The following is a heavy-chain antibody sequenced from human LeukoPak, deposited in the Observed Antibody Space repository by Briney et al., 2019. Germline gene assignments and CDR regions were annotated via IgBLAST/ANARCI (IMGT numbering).Heavy chain of an antibody. Sequence: GGSLRLSCAASGFTFSSYWMHWVRQAPGKGLVWVSRINSVGSSTSYADSVKGRFTISRDNAKNTLYLQMNSLRAEDTAVYYCARVVRIGWFDPWGQGTLVTVSS. CDR2: INSVGSST. J-gene: IGHJ5*02. CDR3: ARVVRIGWFDP. V-gene: IGHV3-74*01. D-gene: IGHD3-10*01. CDR1: GFTFSSYW.